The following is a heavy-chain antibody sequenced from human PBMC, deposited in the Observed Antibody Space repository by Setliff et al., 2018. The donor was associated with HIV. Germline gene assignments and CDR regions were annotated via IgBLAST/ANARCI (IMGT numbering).Heavy chain of an antibody. CDR2: INHSGNT. Sequence: SETLSLTCAVSGGSFTGYYWSWIRQTPGKGLEWIAEINHSGNTNYNPSLKSRVTISVVTSKSHFSLKMTSVTAADTAIYFCARGAYTGNYQGGFYYLDVWGKGTTVTVSS. J-gene: IGHJ6*03. CDR1: GGSFTGYY. CDR3: ARGAYTGNYQGGFYYLDV. D-gene: IGHD1-26*01. V-gene: IGHV4-34*01.